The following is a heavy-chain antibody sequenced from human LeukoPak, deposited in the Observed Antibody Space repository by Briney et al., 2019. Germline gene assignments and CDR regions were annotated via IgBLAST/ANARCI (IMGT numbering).Heavy chain of an antibody. V-gene: IGHV1-8*01. D-gene: IGHD1-26*01. CDR1: GYTFTSYD. CDR3: ARDPRSRWELLTRFDY. Sequence: GASVKVSCKASGYTFTSYDINWVRQATGQGLEWMGWMNPNSGNTGYAQKFQGRVTMTRNTSISTAYMELSSLRSEDTAVYYCARDPRSRWELLTRFDYWGQGTLVTVSS. CDR2: MNPNSGNT. J-gene: IGHJ4*02.